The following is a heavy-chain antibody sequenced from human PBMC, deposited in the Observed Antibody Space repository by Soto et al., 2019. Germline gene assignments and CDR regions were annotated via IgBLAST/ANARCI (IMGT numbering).Heavy chain of an antibody. CDR3: ARVPTGGYDWV. J-gene: IGHJ4*02. CDR1: GFTFSTHW. CDR2: INSDGSTT. V-gene: IGHV3-74*01. Sequence: GGSLRLSCAASGFTFSTHWMHWVRQAPGKGLVRVSRINSDGSTTNYVDSVKGRFTISRDNAKNTVYLQMNSLRAEDTAVYYCARVPTGGYDWVWGQGTLVTVSS. D-gene: IGHD5-12*01.